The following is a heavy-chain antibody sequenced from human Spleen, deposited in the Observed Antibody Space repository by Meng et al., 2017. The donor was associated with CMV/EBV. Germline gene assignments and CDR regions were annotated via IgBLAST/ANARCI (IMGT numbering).Heavy chain of an antibody. V-gene: IGHV3-30*09. Sequence: GESLKISCAASGFTFTSYTMHWVRQAPGKGLEWVAVISHDGSNKFYADSVKGRFAISRDRSKNTLYLQMNSLRPVDTAVYYFARENSEVVIAITRYYYYGMDVWGQGTTVTVSS. CDR1: GFTFTSYT. J-gene: IGHJ6*02. D-gene: IGHD2-21*01. CDR3: ARENSEVVIAITRYYYYGMDV. CDR2: ISHDGSNK.